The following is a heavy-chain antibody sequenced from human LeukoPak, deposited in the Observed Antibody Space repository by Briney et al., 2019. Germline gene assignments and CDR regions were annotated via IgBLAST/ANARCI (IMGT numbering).Heavy chain of an antibody. CDR2: ISAYNGNR. CDR3: AREGIAADYYYMDV. CDR1: GYTFTSYG. D-gene: IGHD6-25*01. J-gene: IGHJ6*03. V-gene: IGHV1-18*01. Sequence: ASVKVSCKASGYTFTSYGISWVRQAPGQGLEWMGWISAYNGNRNYAQKLQGRVTMTTDTSTSTAYMELRSLRSDDTAVYYCAREGIAADYYYMDVWGKGTTVTISS.